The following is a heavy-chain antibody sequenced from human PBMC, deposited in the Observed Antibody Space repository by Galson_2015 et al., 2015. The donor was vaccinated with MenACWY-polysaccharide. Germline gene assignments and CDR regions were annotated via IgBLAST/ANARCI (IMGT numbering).Heavy chain of an antibody. J-gene: IGHJ3*02. CDR3: ARHERREVRTSSTFDM. V-gene: IGHV4-39*01. Sequence: ETLSLTCTVSGASLSTRSHYWDWVRQSPDKGLEWIGCIFYSGTTYYNPSLKSRVTISVDTSRSQFSLRLTSVTAADTAVYYCARHERREVRTSSTFDMWGPGTMVTVSS. CDR2: IFYSGTT. CDR1: GASLSTRSHY. D-gene: IGHD2-2*01.